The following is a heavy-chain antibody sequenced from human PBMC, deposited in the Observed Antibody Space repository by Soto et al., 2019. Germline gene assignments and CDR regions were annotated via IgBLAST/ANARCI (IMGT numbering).Heavy chain of an antibody. J-gene: IGHJ6*02. CDR3: ARRKDSSRYFYGMDV. V-gene: IGHV4-34*02. CDR2: VHHTGTS. D-gene: IGHD6-13*01. CDR1: GESFNDYF. Sequence: QVALQQWGAGLLKPSQTLSLTCAVYGESFNDYFWPWIRQSPGGGLEWLSEVHHTGTSYYNPSRKSRLAASVDTSRNQFSLNLTSLTAADTATYYCARRKDSSRYFYGMDVWGQGTTVVVSS.